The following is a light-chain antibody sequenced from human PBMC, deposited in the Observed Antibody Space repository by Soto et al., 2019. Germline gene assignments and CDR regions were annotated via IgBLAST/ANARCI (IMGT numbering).Light chain of an antibody. J-gene: IGKJ1*01. CDR3: QQSYSTLTRT. Sequence: DILMTQSPSSLSASVGDRVNIPCRASQTITTYLNWYQQKPGKAPKLLIYGASILQSGVPSRFSGSGAGTDFTLTISGLQPEDFATYYCQQSYSTLTRTFGQGTKVEIK. V-gene: IGKV1-39*01. CDR2: GAS. CDR1: QTITTY.